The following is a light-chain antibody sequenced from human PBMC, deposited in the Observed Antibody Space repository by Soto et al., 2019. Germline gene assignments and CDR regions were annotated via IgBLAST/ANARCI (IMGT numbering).Light chain of an antibody. CDR3: QQYYSTPYT. V-gene: IGKV4-1*01. J-gene: IGKJ2*01. CDR1: QSVLYSSNNKHY. CDR2: WAS. Sequence: DIVMTQSPDSLAVSLGERATINCKSSQSVLYSSNNKHYLAWYQQKSGQPPKLLIYWASTRGSGVPDRFSGSGSGTDFTLTISSLQAEDVAVYYCQQYYSTPYTFGQGTKLEIK.